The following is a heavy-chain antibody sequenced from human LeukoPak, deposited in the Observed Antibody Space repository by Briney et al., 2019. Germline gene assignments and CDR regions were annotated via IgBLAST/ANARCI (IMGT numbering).Heavy chain of an antibody. D-gene: IGHD5-18*01. J-gene: IGHJ2*01. CDR3: ARGVDTAMVPYWYFDL. CDR1: GGSFSGYY. CDR2: INQSGST. Sequence: SETLSLTCAVYGGSFSGYYWSWIRQPPGKGLEWIGEINQSGSTNYNPSLKSRVTISVDTSKNQFSLKLSSVTAADTAVYYCARGVDTAMVPYWYFDLWGRGTLVTVSS. V-gene: IGHV4-34*09.